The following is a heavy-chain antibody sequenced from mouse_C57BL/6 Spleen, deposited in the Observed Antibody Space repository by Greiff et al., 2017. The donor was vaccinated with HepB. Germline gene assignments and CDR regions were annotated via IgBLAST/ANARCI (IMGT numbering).Heavy chain of an antibody. CDR1: GFTFSDYY. CDR3: ARDLDYGYFDV. CDR2: INYDGSST. V-gene: IGHV5-16*01. J-gene: IGHJ1*03. Sequence: EVKVVESEGGLVQPGSSMKLSCTASGFTFSDYYMAWVRQVPEKGLEWVANINYDGSSTYYLDSLKSRFIISRDNAKNILYLQMSSLKSEDTATYYCARDLDYGYFDVWGTGTTVTVSS.